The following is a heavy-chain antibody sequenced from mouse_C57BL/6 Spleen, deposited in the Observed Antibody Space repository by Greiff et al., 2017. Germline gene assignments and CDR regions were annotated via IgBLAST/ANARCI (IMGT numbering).Heavy chain of an antibody. CDR2: ISYDGSN. Sequence: EVKLMESGPGLVKPSQSLSLTCSVTGYSITSGYYWNWIRQFPGNKLEWMGYISYDGSNNYNPSLKNRISITRDTSKNQFFLKLNSVTTEDTATYYGARERDDGYSYWYFDVWGTGTTVTVSS. V-gene: IGHV3-6*01. CDR1: GYSITSGYY. CDR3: ARERDDGYSYWYFDV. J-gene: IGHJ1*03. D-gene: IGHD2-3*01.